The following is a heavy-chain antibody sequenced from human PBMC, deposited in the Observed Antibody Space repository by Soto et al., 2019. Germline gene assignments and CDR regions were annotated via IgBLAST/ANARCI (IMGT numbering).Heavy chain of an antibody. CDR1: GGTFSSYA. J-gene: IGHJ6*02. D-gene: IGHD1-26*01. Sequence: QVQLVQSGAEVKKPGSSVKVSCKASGGTFSSYAISWVRQAPGQGLEWMGGIIPIFGTANYAQKFQGRVTITADKSTSTAYMELSSLRSEDTAVYYCAREQSVGWLDGEGMDVWGQGPTVTVSS. CDR2: IIPIFGTA. V-gene: IGHV1-69*06. CDR3: AREQSVGWLDGEGMDV.